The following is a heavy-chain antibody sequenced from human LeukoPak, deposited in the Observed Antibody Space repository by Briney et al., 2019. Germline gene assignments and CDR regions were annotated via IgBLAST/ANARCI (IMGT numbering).Heavy chain of an antibody. D-gene: IGHD1-1*01. CDR3: ARERTRTGTTIDY. J-gene: IGHJ4*02. CDR2: IYYSGST. Sequence: SETLSLTCTVSGGSISSSSYYWGWIRQPPGKGLDWIGSIYYSGSTYYNPSLKSRVTISVDTSKNQFSLKLSSVTAADTAVYYCARERTRTGTTIDYRGQGTLVTVSS. CDR1: GGSISSSSYY. V-gene: IGHV4-39*07.